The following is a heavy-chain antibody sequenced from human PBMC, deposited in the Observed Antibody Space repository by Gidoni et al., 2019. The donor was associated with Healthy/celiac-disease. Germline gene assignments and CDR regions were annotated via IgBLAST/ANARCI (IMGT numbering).Heavy chain of an antibody. CDR2: IGGSGGST. V-gene: IGHV3-23*01. J-gene: IGHJ4*02. D-gene: IGHD2-21*02. Sequence: EVQLLESGGGLVQPGGSLRLSCAASGFTFSSYAMSWVRQAPGKGLEWVSGIGGSGGSTCYEDSVKGRCTISRDNSKNTLYLQMNSLRAEDTAVDYCAEEGGPLAVVTGYWGQGTLVTVSS. CDR3: AEEGGPLAVVTGY. CDR1: GFTFSSYA.